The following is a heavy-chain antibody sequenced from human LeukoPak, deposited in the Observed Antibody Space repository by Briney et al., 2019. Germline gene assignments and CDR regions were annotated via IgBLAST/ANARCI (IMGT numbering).Heavy chain of an antibody. D-gene: IGHD6-13*01. V-gene: IGHV1-69*05. CDR3: AREGIPGYSSNGFDY. CDR1: GGTFSSYA. Sequence: GASVKVSCKVSGGTFSSYAISWVRQAPGPGLEWMGGIIPIFGTANYAQKFQGRVTMTRDTSTSTVYLELSSLRSEDTAVYYCAREGIPGYSSNGFDYWGQGTLVTVSS. CDR2: IIPIFGTA. J-gene: IGHJ4*02.